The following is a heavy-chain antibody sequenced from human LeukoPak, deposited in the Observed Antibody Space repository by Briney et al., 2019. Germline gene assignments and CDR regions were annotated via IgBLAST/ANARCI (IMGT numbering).Heavy chain of an antibody. V-gene: IGHV3-7*01. Sequence: GGSLRLSCAASGFTFSTYWMKWVRQAPEKGLEWVASIKEDGSDKYYVDSVKGRFSISRDNAKNSLYLQMNSLRTEDTAVYYCAKGGHYNCDYWGQGTLVTVSS. CDR1: GFTFSTYW. J-gene: IGHJ4*02. CDR2: IKEDGSDK. D-gene: IGHD4-11*01. CDR3: AKGGHYNCDY.